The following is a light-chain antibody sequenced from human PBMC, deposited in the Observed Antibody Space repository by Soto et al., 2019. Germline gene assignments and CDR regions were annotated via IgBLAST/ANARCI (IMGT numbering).Light chain of an antibody. CDR1: QSVRSN. Sequence: EIVMTQSPATLSVSPGERATLSCRASQSVRSNLAWYQQKPGQAPRLLIYDASTRATGVPGRFSGSGSGTEFTLTISSLQSEDFAVYFCQQYNNWRTFGQGTKVDNK. CDR3: QQYNNWRT. V-gene: IGKV3-15*01. CDR2: DAS. J-gene: IGKJ1*01.